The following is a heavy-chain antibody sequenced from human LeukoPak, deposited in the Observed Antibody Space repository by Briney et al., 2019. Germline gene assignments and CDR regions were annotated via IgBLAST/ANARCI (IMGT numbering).Heavy chain of an antibody. V-gene: IGHV4-61*02. CDR2: IYTSGST. CDR3: ARGVVVVSQPYYFDY. D-gene: IGHD3-22*01. CDR1: GGSISSGSYY. J-gene: IGHJ4*02. Sequence: PSQTLSLTCTVSGGSISSGSYYWSWIRQPAGKGLEWIGRIYTSGSTNYNPSLKSRVTISVDTSKNQFSLKLSSVTAADTAVYYCARGVVVVSQPYYFDYWGQGTLVTVSS.